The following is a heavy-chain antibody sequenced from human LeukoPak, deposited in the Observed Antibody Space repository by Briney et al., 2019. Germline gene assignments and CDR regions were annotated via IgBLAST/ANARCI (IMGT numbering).Heavy chain of an antibody. CDR1: GGSISSYY. Sequence: SETLSLTCTVSGGSISSYYWSWIRQPPGKGLEYIGHIYYTGSTDYSPSLKSRVTISVDTSKNQFSLNLSSVTAADTAVYYCARWYCSSTTCYHMDVWGKGTTVTVSS. CDR3: ARWYCSSTTCYHMDV. J-gene: IGHJ6*03. V-gene: IGHV4-59*01. CDR2: IYYTGST. D-gene: IGHD2/OR15-2a*01.